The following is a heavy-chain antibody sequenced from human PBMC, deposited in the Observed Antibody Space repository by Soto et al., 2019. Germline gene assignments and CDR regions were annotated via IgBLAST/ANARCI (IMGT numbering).Heavy chain of an antibody. V-gene: IGHV2-5*01. CDR3: ALYQYTVADFDY. Sequence: QITLKESGPTLVKPTQTLTLTCTFSGFSLSTSGVGVGWIRQPPGKALEWLALIYWNDDKRYSPSLKSRLTITKDTSKNQVVLTMTNMDPVDTATYYCALYQYTVADFDYWGQGTLVTVSS. J-gene: IGHJ4*02. CDR1: GFSLSTSGVG. CDR2: IYWNDDK. D-gene: IGHD5-12*01.